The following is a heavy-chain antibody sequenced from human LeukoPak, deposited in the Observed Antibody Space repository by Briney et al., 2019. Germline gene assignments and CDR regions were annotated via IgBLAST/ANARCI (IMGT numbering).Heavy chain of an antibody. CDR2: ISASGHYT. J-gene: IGHJ6*03. Sequence: GGSLRLSCEASGFTFSNSAMSWVHQAPGKGLEWVSGISASGHYTYNADSAKGRFTISRDNSKNTLYLQMNSLRAEDTALYFCAKDGSWGDYYFYFYIDAWGKGTTVTVSS. D-gene: IGHD3-16*01. V-gene: IGHV3-23*01. CDR1: GFTFSNSA. CDR3: AKDGSWGDYYFYFYIDA.